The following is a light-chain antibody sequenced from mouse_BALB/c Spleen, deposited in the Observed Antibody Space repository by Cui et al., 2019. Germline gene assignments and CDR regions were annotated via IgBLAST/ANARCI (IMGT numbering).Light chain of an antibody. J-gene: IGKJ1*01. Sequence: QIVLTQSPAIMSASLGGEITLTCSASSSASYMHWYQQKSGTSPKLLIYSTSNMASGVPSRFSGSGSGTFYSLTVSGVEDEDAADYYCHQWSSYPWTFSGGTKLEIK. V-gene: IGKV4-80*01. CDR2: STS. CDR1: SSASY. CDR3: HQWSSYPWT.